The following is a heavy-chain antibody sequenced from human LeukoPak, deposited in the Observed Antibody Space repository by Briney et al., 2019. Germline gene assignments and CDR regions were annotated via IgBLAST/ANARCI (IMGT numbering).Heavy chain of an antibody. V-gene: IGHV3-23*01. CDR3: AKELYSVITSLLDH. D-gene: IGHD4-17*01. CDR1: GFTFSSYA. Sequence: PGGSLRLSCAASGFTFSSYAMSWVRQAPGKGLEWVSSISGSDATTYYADSVKGRFIISRDNSKNSLFLQMNSLRAEDTAIYYCAKELYSVITSLLDHWGQGTLVTVSS. J-gene: IGHJ4*02. CDR2: ISGSDATT.